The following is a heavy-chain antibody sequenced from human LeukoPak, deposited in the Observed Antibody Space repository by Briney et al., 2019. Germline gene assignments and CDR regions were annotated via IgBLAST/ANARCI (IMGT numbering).Heavy chain of an antibody. D-gene: IGHD3-10*01. CDR2: INPNTGDT. Sequence: EASVKVSCKAFGYTFTGYYVHWVRQAPGQGLDWMGWINPNTGDTKYAPKFQGRVTMTTDTSISTAYMELSRLTSDDTAVYYCARTIGVPATGRTGSYINWLDPWGQGTLVTVSS. J-gene: IGHJ5*02. CDR1: GYTFTGYY. CDR3: ARTIGVPATGRTGSYINWLDP. V-gene: IGHV1-2*02.